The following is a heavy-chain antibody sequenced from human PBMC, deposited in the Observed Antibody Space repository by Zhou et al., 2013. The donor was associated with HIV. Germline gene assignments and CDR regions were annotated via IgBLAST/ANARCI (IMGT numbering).Heavy chain of an antibody. CDR2: INPILNTA. CDR1: GGSFRSYS. J-gene: IGHJ4*02. Sequence: QVQLVQSGAEVKKPGSSVKVSCKASGGSFRSYSISWVRQAPGQGLEWIGGINPILNTANYAQKFQGRVTVTTDESTSTAYMELSSLRSDDTAVYYCARAVTNAGFDLWGQGTLVSVSS. CDR3: ARAVTNAGFDL. V-gene: IGHV1-69*05. D-gene: IGHD1-1*01.